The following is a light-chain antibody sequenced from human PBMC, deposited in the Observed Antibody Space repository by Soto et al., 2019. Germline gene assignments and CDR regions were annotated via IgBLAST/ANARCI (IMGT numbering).Light chain of an antibody. Sequence: EIVLTQSPGTLSLSPGERATLSCRASQSVSSNSLAWYQQKPGQAPSLLIYDVSSRATGIPDRFSGSGSGSGTDLTLTISRLEPEDFAVYYCQQYISSPWTFGQGTKVEIK. J-gene: IGKJ1*01. V-gene: IGKV3-20*01. CDR3: QQYISSPWT. CDR2: DVS. CDR1: QSVSSNS.